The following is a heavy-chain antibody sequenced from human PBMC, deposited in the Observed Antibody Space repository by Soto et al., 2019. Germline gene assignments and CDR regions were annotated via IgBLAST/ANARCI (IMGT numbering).Heavy chain of an antibody. CDR1: GFTFSSYA. CDR2: ISGSGGST. J-gene: IGHJ5*02. CDR3: AKGRDFWSGYENWFDH. Sequence: EVQLLESGGGLVQPGGSLRLSCAASGFTFSSYAMSWVRQAPGKGLEWVSAISGSGGSTYYADSVKGRFTISRDNSKDTLYLQMNSLRAEDTAVYYCAKGRDFWSGYENWFDHWGQGTLVTVSS. V-gene: IGHV3-23*01. D-gene: IGHD3-3*01.